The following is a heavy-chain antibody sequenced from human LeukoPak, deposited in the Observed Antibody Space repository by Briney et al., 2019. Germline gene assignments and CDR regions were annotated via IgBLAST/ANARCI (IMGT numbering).Heavy chain of an antibody. J-gene: IGHJ5*02. CDR3: ARVLGGVQNWFDP. CDR1: GFTFTNYI. D-gene: IGHD3-16*01. CDR2: VTGGGFST. Sequence: PGGSLRLSCAASGFTFTNYIMTWVRQAPGKGLEWVSAVTGGGFSTYYTDSVKGRFTISRDNSKNTLYLQMDSLRAEDTALYHCARVLGGVQNWFDPWGQGTLVTVSS. V-gene: IGHV3-23*01.